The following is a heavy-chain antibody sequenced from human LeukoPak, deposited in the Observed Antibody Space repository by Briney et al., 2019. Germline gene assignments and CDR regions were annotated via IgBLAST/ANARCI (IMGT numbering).Heavy chain of an antibody. CDR3: AKRSRPSDGSPFDY. J-gene: IGHJ4*02. Sequence: GGSLGLSCAASGFTFTTYVMPWVRQTPGKGLEWVSAISGSGDTTHYADSVEGRFTISRDNSKRTLFLQMDSLRVEDTAIYYCAKRSRPSDGSPFDYWGQGILVTVSS. CDR2: ISGSGDTT. D-gene: IGHD5-24*01. V-gene: IGHV3-23*01. CDR1: GFTFTTYV.